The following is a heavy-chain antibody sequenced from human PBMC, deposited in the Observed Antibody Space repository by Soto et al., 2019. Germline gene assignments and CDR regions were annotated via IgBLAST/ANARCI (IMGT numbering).Heavy chain of an antibody. CDR3: AKAPLIPAARSYYYGMDV. D-gene: IGHD2-2*01. CDR1: GYTFTGYY. CDR2: INPNSGST. V-gene: IGHV1-2*02. Sequence: ASVKVSCKASGYTFTGYYLHWVRQAPGQGLEWMGWINPNSGSTYYADSVKGRFTISRDNSKNTLYLQMNSLRAEDAAVYYCAKAPLIPAARSYYYGMDVWGQGTTVTVSS. J-gene: IGHJ6*02.